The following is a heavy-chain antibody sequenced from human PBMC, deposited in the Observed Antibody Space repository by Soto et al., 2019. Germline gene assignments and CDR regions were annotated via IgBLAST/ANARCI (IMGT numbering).Heavy chain of an antibody. J-gene: IGHJ6*02. CDR1: GYXFTSYY. D-gene: IGHD2-8*02. CDR2: INPSGGST. V-gene: IGHV1-46*01. Sequence: ASVKVSCKASGYXFTSYYMHWVRQAPGQGLEWMGIINPSGGSTSYAQKFQGRVTMTRDTSTSTVYMELSSLRAEDTAVYYCAKDLTVLYYYGMDVWGQGTTVTVSS. CDR3: AKDLTVLYYYGMDV.